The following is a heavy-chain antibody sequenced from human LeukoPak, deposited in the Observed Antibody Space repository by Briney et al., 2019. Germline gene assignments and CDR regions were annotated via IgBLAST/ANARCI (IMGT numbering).Heavy chain of an antibody. D-gene: IGHD3-22*01. CDR1: GGTFSSYA. J-gene: IGHJ4*02. CDR2: ISGYNGYT. CDR3: ARDLTHRRNYDSSGYQIVPAF. Sequence: ASVKVSCKASGGTFSSYAISWVRQAPGQGLEWMGWISGYNGYTKNAQKFQGRLTMITDTSTSTAYMELRSLRSDDTAVFYCARDLTHRRNYDSSGYQIVPAFWGQGTLVTVSS. V-gene: IGHV1-18*01.